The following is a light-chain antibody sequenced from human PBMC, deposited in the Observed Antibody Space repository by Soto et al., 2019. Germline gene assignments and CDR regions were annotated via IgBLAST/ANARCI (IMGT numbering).Light chain of an antibody. Sequence: QSALTQPPSVSGAPGQRVTISCTGSSSNIGTGYDVHWYQQLPGKVPKLLISXXXXXPSGVPDRFSGSKSGTSASLAITGLQAEDEGDYYCQSYDTSLGGSYVFGTGTKVTVL. CDR1: SSNIGTGYD. CDR2: XXX. CDR3: QSYDTSLGGSYV. V-gene: IGLV1-40*01. J-gene: IGLJ1*01.